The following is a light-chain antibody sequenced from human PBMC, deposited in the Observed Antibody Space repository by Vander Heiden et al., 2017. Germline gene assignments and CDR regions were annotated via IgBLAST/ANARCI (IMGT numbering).Light chain of an antibody. CDR2: LGS. CDR3: MQALQTPI. J-gene: IGKJ5*01. V-gene: IGKV2-28*01. CDR1: QSLLHSNGYNY. Sequence: DIVMTQSPLPLPVTPGEPASISCRSSQSLLHSNGYNYLDWYLQKPGQSPQLLIYLGSNRASGVPDRFSGSGSGTDFTLKISRVEAEDVGVYYCMQALQTPIFGQGTRLEIK.